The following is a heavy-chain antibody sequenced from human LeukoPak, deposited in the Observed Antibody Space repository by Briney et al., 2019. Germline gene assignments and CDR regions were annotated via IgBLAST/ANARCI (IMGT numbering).Heavy chain of an antibody. D-gene: IGHD3-16*01. V-gene: IGHV3-30*02. J-gene: IGHJ3*02. Sequence: GGSLRLSCAASEFTFSNSGMHWVRQAPGKGLEWVAFLRYDGSNKFYTDSVKGRFTISRDNSKNTLYLQMNSLRVEDAAIYYCAKDSIYSGWGTAFDIWGQGTMVTVSS. CDR1: EFTFSNSG. CDR3: AKDSIYSGWGTAFDI. CDR2: LRYDGSNK.